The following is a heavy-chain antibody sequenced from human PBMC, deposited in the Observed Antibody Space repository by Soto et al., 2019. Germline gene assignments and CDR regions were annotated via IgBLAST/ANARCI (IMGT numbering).Heavy chain of an antibody. CDR1: GFTFSTYA. Sequence: GGSLRLSCAASGFTFSTYAMSWVRQAPGKGLEWVSTISGGGDGTYYADSVKGRFTISRDNSKSTLYLQMNSLRAEDTAVYYCAKDSAARRCSPFDIWGQGTMVTVSS. CDR3: AKDSAARRCSPFDI. V-gene: IGHV3-23*01. J-gene: IGHJ3*02. D-gene: IGHD6-6*01. CDR2: ISGGGDGT.